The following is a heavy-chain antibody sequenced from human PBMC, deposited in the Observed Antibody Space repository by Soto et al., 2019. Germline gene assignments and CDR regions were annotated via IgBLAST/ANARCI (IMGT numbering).Heavy chain of an antibody. D-gene: IGHD2-8*02. V-gene: IGHV4-59*12. CDR2: IYYSGST. CDR3: ARDKITGLFDY. J-gene: IGHJ4*02. CDR1: GGSISSYY. Sequence: PSETLSLTCTVSGGSISSYYWSWIRQPPGKGLEWIGYIYYSGSTNYNPSLKSRVTISVDTSKNQFSLKLTSVTAADTAVYHCARDKITGLFDYWGQGTLVTAPQ.